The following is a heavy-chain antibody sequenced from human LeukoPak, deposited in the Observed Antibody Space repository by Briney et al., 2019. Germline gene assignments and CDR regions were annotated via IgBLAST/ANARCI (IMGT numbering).Heavy chain of an antibody. D-gene: IGHD3-16*01. CDR2: INPDSGGT. CDR1: GYTFTDYH. CDR3: ATPLIGQGVSLGY. V-gene: IGHV1-2*02. J-gene: IGHJ4*02. Sequence: ASVKVSCKASGYTFTDYHMHWVRQAPGQGLEWMGWINPDSGGTNYAQKLQGRVTMTTDTSTSTAYMELRSLRSDDTAVYYCATPLIGQGVSLGYWGQGTLVTVSS.